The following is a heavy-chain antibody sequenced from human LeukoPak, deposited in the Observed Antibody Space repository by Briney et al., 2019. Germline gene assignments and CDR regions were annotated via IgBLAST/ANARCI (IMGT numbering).Heavy chain of an antibody. D-gene: IGHD5-12*01. CDR3: ARLSGYDPYYFDY. CDR1: GYSFTGYY. J-gene: IGHJ4*02. V-gene: IGHV1-2*02. CDR2: INPNSGGT. Sequence: ASMKVSCKASGYSFTGYYMHWVRQAPGQGLEWMGCINPNSGGTDYAQKFQGRVTMTRDTSISTAYMELSRLTSDDTAVYYCARLSGYDPYYFDYWGQGTLVAVSS.